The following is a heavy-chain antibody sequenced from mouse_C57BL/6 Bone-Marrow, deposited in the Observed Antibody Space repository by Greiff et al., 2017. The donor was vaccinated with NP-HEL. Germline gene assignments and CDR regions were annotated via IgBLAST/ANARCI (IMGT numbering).Heavy chain of an antibody. V-gene: IGHV5-12*01. CDR2: ISNGGGST. CDR3: ARHGYYGSFDY. CDR1: GFTFSDYY. Sequence: EVKVEESGGGLVQPGGSLKLSCAASGFTFSDYYMYWVRQTPEKRLEWVAYISNGGGSTYYPDTVKGRFTISRDNAKNTLYLQMSRLKSEDTAMYYCARHGYYGSFDYWGQGTTLTVSS. J-gene: IGHJ2*01. D-gene: IGHD1-1*01.